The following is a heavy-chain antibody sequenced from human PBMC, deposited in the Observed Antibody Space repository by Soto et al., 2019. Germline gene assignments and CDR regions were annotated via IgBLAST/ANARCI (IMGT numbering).Heavy chain of an antibody. CDR3: ARRHYDFLTGYHYYFDS. J-gene: IGHJ4*02. Sequence: SQTLSLTCTVSGGSISRYYWSWIRQPPGKGLEWIGYIYYSGSTNYNPSLKSRVTISVDTSKNQFSLKLGSVTAADTAVYYCARRHYDFLTGYHYYFDSWGPGTLVTVSS. CDR1: GGSISRYY. D-gene: IGHD3-9*01. V-gene: IGHV4-59*08. CDR2: IYYSGST.